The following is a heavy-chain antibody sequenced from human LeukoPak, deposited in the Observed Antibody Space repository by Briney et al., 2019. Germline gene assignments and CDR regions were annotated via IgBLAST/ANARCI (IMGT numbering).Heavy chain of an antibody. CDR3: ARGIYSYGLLGY. CDR2: INHSGST. J-gene: IGHJ4*02. D-gene: IGHD5-18*01. Sequence: SETLSLTCAVYGGSFSGYYWSWIRQPPGKGLEWIGEINHSGSTNYNPSLKSRVTISADTSKNQFSLKLSSVTAADTAVYYCARGIYSYGLLGYWGQGTLVTVSS. V-gene: IGHV4-34*01. CDR1: GGSFSGYY.